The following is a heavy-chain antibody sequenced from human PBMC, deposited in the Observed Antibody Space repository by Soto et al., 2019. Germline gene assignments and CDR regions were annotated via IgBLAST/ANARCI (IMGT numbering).Heavy chain of an antibody. V-gene: IGHV3-48*03. CDR1: GFTFSGYG. D-gene: IGHD4-17*01. J-gene: IGHJ4*02. CDR2: ITSSGSLI. Sequence: GGSLRLSCAASGFTFSGYGLNRVRQAPGKGLEWISYITSSGSLIYYADSLKGRFTISRDNVKNSLFLQMNSLRAEDTAVYYCATTVTTVDYWGQGTLVTVSS. CDR3: ATTVTTVDY.